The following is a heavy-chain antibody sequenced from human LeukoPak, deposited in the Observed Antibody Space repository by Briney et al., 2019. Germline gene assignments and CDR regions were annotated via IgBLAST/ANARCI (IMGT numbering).Heavy chain of an antibody. CDR3: AKEGRRVDY. CDR1: GFTFGSYG. J-gene: IGHJ4*02. CDR2: IRYDGSNK. V-gene: IGHV3-30*02. Sequence: GGSLRLSCAASGFTFGSYGMHWVGRAPGRGLEWVAFIRYDGSNKYYADSVKGRFTISRDNSKNTLYLQMNSLRAEDTAVYYCAKEGRRVDYWGQGTLVTVSS.